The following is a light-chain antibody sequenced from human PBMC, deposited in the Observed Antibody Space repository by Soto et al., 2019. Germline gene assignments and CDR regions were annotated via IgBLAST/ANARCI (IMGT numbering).Light chain of an antibody. CDR2: DAS. CDR1: QSFSSY. CDR3: QQRSDWPPT. Sequence: EIVLTQSPATLSLSPGERATLSCRAGQSFSSYLAWYRHKPGQAPRLLIYDASNRATGIPARFSGSGSGTDFTLTISSLEPEDFAVYYCQQRSDWPPTFGQGTRLEIK. V-gene: IGKV3-11*01. J-gene: IGKJ5*01.